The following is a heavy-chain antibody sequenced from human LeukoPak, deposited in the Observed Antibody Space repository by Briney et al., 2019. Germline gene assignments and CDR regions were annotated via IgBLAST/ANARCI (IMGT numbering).Heavy chain of an antibody. CDR1: GYTFRDYY. Sequence: ASVKVSCKTSGYTFRDYYIHWVRQAHGQGLEWMGWINPTRDSTNYAPKFQGRVTMSREPSISTVYMEVSRLRSDDTAIYYCARDKLYGASDFWGQGTLVTVSS. CDR3: ARDKLYGASDF. CDR2: INPTRDST. J-gene: IGHJ4*02. V-gene: IGHV1-2*02. D-gene: IGHD4/OR15-4a*01.